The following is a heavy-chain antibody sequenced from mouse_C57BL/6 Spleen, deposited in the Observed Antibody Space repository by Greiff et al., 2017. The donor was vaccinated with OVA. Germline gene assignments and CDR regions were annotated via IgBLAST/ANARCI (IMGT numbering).Heavy chain of an antibody. CDR1: GFSFNTYA. J-gene: IGHJ2*01. CDR2: IRSKSNNYAT. CDR3: VRQRVYSNYFDY. V-gene: IGHV10-1*01. D-gene: IGHD2-5*01. Sequence: EVQLVESGGGLVQPKGSLKLSCAASGFSFNTYAMNWVRQAPGKGLEWVARIRSKSNNYATYYADSVKDRFTISRDDSESMLYLQMNNLKTEDTTMYYCVRQRVYSNYFDYWGQGTTLTVSS.